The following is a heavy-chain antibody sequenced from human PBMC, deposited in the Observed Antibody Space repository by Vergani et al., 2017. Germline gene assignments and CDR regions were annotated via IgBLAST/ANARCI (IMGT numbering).Heavy chain of an antibody. V-gene: IGHV1-69*08. J-gene: IGHJ6*02. CDR2: IIPVLGKT. D-gene: IGHD2-21*02. Sequence: QVQLVQSGAEVKKPGSSVKVSCKASGATFRSNTISWVRQVPGQGLEWMGRIIPVLGKTKYAQDFQGRVTITADESTSTAYMELSSLRSEDTAVYYCARGLTSGDTCGGDCYQPRGYYYYGMDVWGQGTTVTVSS. CDR3: ARGLTSGDTCGGDCYQPRGYYYYGMDV. CDR1: GATFRSNT.